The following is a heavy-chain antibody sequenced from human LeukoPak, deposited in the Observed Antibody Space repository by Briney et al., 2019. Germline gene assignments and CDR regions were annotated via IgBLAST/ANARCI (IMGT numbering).Heavy chain of an antibody. CDR3: ARGHSGSSVDY. J-gene: IGHJ4*02. V-gene: IGHV3-43*01. CDR2: INGDGGST. D-gene: IGHD3-10*01. CDR1: GFIFDDYT. Sequence: GGSLRLSCTASGFIFDDYTMHWVRQAPGKGLEWVSLINGDGGSTYYADSVKGRFTISRDNSKNSLYLQMNSLRAEDTAVYYCARGHSGSSVDYWGQGTLVTVSS.